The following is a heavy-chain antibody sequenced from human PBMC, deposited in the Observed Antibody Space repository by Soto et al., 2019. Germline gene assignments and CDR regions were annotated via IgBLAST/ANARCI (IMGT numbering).Heavy chain of an antibody. J-gene: IGHJ4*02. CDR2: ISWNSGSI. D-gene: IGHD6-13*01. CDR3: AKEELIAAAGKVPGPFDY. V-gene: IGHV3-9*01. CDR1: GFTFDDYA. Sequence: PGGSLRLSCAASGFTFDDYAMHWVRQAPGKGLEWVSGISWNSGSIGYADSVKGRFTISRDNAKNSLYLQMNSLRAEDTALYYCAKEELIAAAGKVPGPFDYWGQGTLVTVSS.